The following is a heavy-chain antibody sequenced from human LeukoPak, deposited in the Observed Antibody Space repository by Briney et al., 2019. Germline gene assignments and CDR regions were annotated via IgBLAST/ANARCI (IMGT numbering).Heavy chain of an antibody. V-gene: IGHV3-30*02. CDR2: IRYDGSNE. J-gene: IGHJ5*02. CDR3: AKPYSAQPGYNWFDP. D-gene: IGHD6-13*01. CDR1: GFTFSSYG. Sequence: GGSLRLSCAASGFTFSSYGMHWVRQAPGKGLEWVAFIRYDGSNEYYADSVKGRFTISRDNSKNTLYLQMNSLRAEDTAVYYCAKPYSAQPGYNWFDPWGQGTLVTVSS.